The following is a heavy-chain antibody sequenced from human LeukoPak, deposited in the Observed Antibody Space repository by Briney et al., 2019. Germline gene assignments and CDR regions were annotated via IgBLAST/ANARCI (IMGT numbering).Heavy chain of an antibody. V-gene: IGHV4-38-2*02. CDR3: ARHVPSIVVVPAAMGAFDI. D-gene: IGHD2-2*01. CDR1: GYSINRGYY. Sequence: TSETLSLTCNVSGYSINRGYYWGWIRQPPGKGLEWIGSIYYSGSTYYNPSLKSRVAISVDTSKNQFSLKLSSVTAADTAVYYCARHVPSIVVVPAAMGAFDIWGQGTMVTVSS. J-gene: IGHJ3*02. CDR2: IYYSGST.